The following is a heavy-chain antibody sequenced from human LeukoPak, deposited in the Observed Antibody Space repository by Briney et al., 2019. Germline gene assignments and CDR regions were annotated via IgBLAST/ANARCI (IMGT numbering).Heavy chain of an antibody. J-gene: IGHJ4*02. CDR1: GISVSSNY. D-gene: IGHD1-7*01. CDR2: IYESGST. CDR3: ARRELSSNDY. Sequence: PGGSLRLSCAASGISVSSNYMNWVRQAPGKGLEWVSIIYESGSTYYADSVKGRFTISRDNAKNSLYLQMNSLRAEDTAVYYCARRELSSNDYWGQGTLVTVSS. V-gene: IGHV3-53*01.